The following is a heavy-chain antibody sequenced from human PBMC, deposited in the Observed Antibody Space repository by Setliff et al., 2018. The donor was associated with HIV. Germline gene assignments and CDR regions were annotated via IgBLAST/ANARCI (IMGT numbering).Heavy chain of an antibody. D-gene: IGHD6-13*01. J-gene: IGHJ6*03. CDR1: GGSISSSSYY. CDR2: IYYSGST. Sequence: SETLSLTCTASGGSISSSSYYWGWIRQPPEKGLEWIGSIYYSGSTYYNPSLKSRVTISVDTSKNQFSLKLSSVTAADTAVYYCACGAAAGTDYYYYYYMDVWGKGTTVTVSS. V-gene: IGHV4-39*01. CDR3: ACGAAAGTDYYYYYYMDV.